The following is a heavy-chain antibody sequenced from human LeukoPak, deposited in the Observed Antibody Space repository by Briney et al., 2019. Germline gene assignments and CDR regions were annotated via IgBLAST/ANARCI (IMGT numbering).Heavy chain of an antibody. CDR1: GFTFSSYS. J-gene: IGHJ4*02. CDR2: ISSSSSTI. V-gene: IGHV3-48*01. Sequence: GGALILSCAASGFTFSSYSMNWVRQAPGKGLEWVSYISSSSSTIYYADSVKGRFTISRDNAKNPLYLQMNSLRAEDTAVYYCARDDQPLPLDYWGQGTLVTVSS. CDR3: ARDDQPLPLDY.